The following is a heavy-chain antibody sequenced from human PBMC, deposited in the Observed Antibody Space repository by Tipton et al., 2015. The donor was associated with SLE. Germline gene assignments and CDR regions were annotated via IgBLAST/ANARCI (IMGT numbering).Heavy chain of an antibody. J-gene: IGHJ4*02. CDR3: ARHPLLYGRFDY. CDR2: IYYSGST. D-gene: IGHD4-17*01. V-gene: IGHV4-39*01. Sequence: LRLSCAASGFTFSSYEMNWVRQAPGKGLEWIGTIYYSGSTYYNPSLKSRVTISVDTSKNQFSLKLSSVTAADTAVYYCARHPLLYGRFDYWGQGTLVTVSS. CDR1: GFTFSSYE.